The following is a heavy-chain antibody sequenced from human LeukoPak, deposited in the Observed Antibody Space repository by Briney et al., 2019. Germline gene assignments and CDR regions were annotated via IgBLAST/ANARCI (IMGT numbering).Heavy chain of an antibody. CDR3: AKDSVWFGDLLN. CDR1: GLTFSTYG. CDR2: IKYDGANK. J-gene: IGHJ4*02. V-gene: IGHV3-30*02. Sequence: GGSLRLSCEASGLTFSTYGMHWVRQAPGKGLEWVAYIKYDGANKYYADSVKGRFTISRDNSKSTLYLQTNSLRVEDTAVYYCAKDSVWFGDLLNWGQGALVIVSS. D-gene: IGHD3-10*01.